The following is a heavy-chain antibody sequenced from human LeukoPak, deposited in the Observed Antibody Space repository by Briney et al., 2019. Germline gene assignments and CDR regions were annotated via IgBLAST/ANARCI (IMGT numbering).Heavy chain of an antibody. D-gene: IGHD2-15*01. V-gene: IGHV3-48*03. CDR1: GFTFSSYE. CDR2: ISGSGTTI. J-gene: IGHJ3*01. Sequence: GGSLRLSCAASGFTFSSYEMNWVRQAPGKGLEWVSYISGSGTTIYYADSVKGRFTISRDNAKNSLYLQMNSLRTEDTAVFYCAKPRDIDSWAFDVWGQGTMVTVSS. CDR3: AKPRDIDSWAFDV.